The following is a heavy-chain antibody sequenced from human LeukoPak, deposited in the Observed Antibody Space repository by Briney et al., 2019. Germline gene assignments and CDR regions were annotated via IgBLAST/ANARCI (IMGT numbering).Heavy chain of an antibody. V-gene: IGHV3-21*01. J-gene: IGHJ4*02. CDR3: ERDFFDSSGHYYDAY. CDR1: GFTFSRYT. Sequence: PGGSLRLSCVASGFTFSRYTMNWVRQAPGKGLEWVSAISGSSDHIHYADSMKGRFNISRDNAKNSLYLQMHSLTAEDTAVYYCERDFFDSSGHYYDAYWGQGTLVTVSS. CDR2: ISGSSDHI. D-gene: IGHD6-19*01.